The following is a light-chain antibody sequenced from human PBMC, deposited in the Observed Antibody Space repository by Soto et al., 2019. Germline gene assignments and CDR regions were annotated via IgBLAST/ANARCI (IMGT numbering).Light chain of an antibody. CDR2: EDT. CDR3: CSYADGSTWV. V-gene: IGLV2-23*01. Sequence: QSVLTQPASVSGSPGQSITVSCTATSSDVGSHNLVSWYQQHPGKAPKLIIYEDTKRPSGISNRFSASKSGSTASLTISGLQAEDEADYYCCSYADGSTWVFGGGTQLTVL. CDR1: SSDVGSHNL. J-gene: IGLJ3*02.